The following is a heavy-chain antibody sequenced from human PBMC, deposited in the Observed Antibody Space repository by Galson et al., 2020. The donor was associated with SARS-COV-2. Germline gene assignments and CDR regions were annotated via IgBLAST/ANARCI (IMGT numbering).Heavy chain of an antibody. CDR3: ARGYYYDSSGYYRYYYYYYGMDV. J-gene: IGHJ6*02. Sequence: SETLSLTCTVSGGSISSGDYYWSWIRQPPGKGLEWIGYIYYSGSTYYNPSLKSRVTISVDTSKNQFSLKLSSVTAADTAVYHCARGYYYDSSGYYRYYYYYYGMDVWGQGTTVTVSS. D-gene: IGHD3-22*01. V-gene: IGHV4-30-4*01. CDR2: IYYSGST. CDR1: GGSISSGDYY.